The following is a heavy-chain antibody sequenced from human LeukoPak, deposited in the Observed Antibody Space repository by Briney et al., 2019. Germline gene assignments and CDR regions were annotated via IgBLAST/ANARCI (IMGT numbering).Heavy chain of an antibody. CDR2: IHISGTT. D-gene: IGHD1-14*01. CDR3: ARDLTGSDY. Sequence: SETLSLTCTVSGGSISDYYWSWVRQPAGKGLEWIGRIHISGTTYYNPSLKSRFTMSIDTSKNQFSLKLSSVTAADTAVYYCARDLTGSDYWGQGTLVTVSS. J-gene: IGHJ4*02. V-gene: IGHV4-4*07. CDR1: GGSISDYY.